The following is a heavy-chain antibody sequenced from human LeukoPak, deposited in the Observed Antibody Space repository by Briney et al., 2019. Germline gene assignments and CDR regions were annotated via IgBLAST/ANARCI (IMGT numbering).Heavy chain of an antibody. CDR3: ARRSGIAVAGAFDY. Sequence: GGSLRLSCAASGFTFSSYAMHWVRQAPGKGLEYVSAISSNGGSTYYANSVKGRFTISRDNSKNTLYLQVNSLRAEDTAVYYCARRSGIAVAGAFDYWGQGTLVTVSS. CDR2: ISSNGGST. J-gene: IGHJ4*02. D-gene: IGHD6-19*01. CDR1: GFTFSSYA. V-gene: IGHV3-64*01.